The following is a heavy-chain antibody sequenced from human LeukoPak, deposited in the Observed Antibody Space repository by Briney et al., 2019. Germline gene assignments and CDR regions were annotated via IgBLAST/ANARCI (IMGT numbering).Heavy chain of an antibody. J-gene: IGHJ6*02. Sequence: ASVKVSCKASGYTFTGYYMHWVRQAPGQGLEWMGWIDPNSGGTNYAQKFQGRVTMTRDTSISIAYMELSRLRSDDTAVYYCARVPLRYFDWLLKDAYYYYYGMDVWGQGTTVTVSS. CDR3: ARVPLRYFDWLLKDAYYYYYGMDV. CDR2: IDPNSGGT. CDR1: GYTFTGYY. D-gene: IGHD3-9*01. V-gene: IGHV1-2*02.